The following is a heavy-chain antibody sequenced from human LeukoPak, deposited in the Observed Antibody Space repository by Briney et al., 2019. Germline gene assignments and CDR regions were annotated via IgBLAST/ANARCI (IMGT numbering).Heavy chain of an antibody. V-gene: IGHV3-43*01. Sequence: GGSLRHSCAASGFTFDDYTMHWVRHAPGKGLEWVSLISWDGSTTYYADSVKGRFTISRDNTNNSLYLHLTSLRNDDTALYYCAKDERRIAATGSWGFDHWGQGTLVTVSS. CDR3: AKDERRIAATGSWGFDH. CDR1: GFTFDDYT. J-gene: IGHJ4*02. CDR2: ISWDGSTT. D-gene: IGHD6-13*01.